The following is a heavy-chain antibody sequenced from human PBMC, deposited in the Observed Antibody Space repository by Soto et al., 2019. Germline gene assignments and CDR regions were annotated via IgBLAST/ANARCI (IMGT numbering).Heavy chain of an antibody. V-gene: IGHV3-53*01. J-gene: IGHJ6*02. Sequence: PGGSLRLSCAASGFTVSSNYMSWVLQAPGKGLEWVSVICGDGATYYADPVKGRFTISRDTSKNTLFLQMNSLRAEDTAVYYCARGPKGFWSGSSYYYYGMDVWGQGTAVTVSS. CDR1: GFTVSSNY. D-gene: IGHD3-3*01. CDR3: ARGPKGFWSGSSYYYYGMDV. CDR2: ICGDGAT.